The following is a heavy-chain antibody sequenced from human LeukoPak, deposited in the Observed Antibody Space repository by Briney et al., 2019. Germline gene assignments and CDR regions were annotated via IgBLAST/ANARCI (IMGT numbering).Heavy chain of an antibody. Sequence: GGSLRLSCAASGFTFSSYSMNWVRQAPGKGLEWVSSISSSSSYIYYADSVKGRFTISRDNAKNSLYLQMNSLRAEDTAVYYCAREEALRFLEWLKDYYYYYYMDVWGKGTTVTVSS. CDR1: GFTFSSYS. D-gene: IGHD3-3*01. V-gene: IGHV3-21*01. J-gene: IGHJ6*03. CDR3: AREEALRFLEWLKDYYYYYYMDV. CDR2: ISSSSSYI.